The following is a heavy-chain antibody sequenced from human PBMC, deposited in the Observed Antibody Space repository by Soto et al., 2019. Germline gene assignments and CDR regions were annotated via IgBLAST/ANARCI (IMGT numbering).Heavy chain of an antibody. Sequence: PSETLSLTCTVSGGSISSGGYYWSWIRQHPGKGLEWIGYIYYSGSTYYNPSLKSRVTISVDTSKNQFSLKLSSVTAADTAVYYCARAAFGSILPVYIPHYFDTWGQGTLVTVSS. D-gene: IGHD3-9*01. V-gene: IGHV4-31*03. CDR3: ARAAFGSILPVYIPHYFDT. CDR1: GGSISSGGYY. CDR2: IYYSGST. J-gene: IGHJ4*02.